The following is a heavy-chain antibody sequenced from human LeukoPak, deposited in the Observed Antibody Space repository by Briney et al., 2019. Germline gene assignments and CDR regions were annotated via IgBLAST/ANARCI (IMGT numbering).Heavy chain of an antibody. D-gene: IGHD2-21*01. J-gene: IGHJ6*03. CDR3: ARNLCGGDCYSADYYYMDG. V-gene: IGHV4-59*01. CDR1: GGSISSYY. Sequence: PSETLSLTCTVSGGSISSYYWSWIRQPPGKGLEWIGNIYYSVSTNYNPSLKSRVTISVDTSKNQSSLKLSSVTAADTAVYYCARNLCGGDCYSADYYYMDGWGKGTTVTVSS. CDR2: IYYSVST.